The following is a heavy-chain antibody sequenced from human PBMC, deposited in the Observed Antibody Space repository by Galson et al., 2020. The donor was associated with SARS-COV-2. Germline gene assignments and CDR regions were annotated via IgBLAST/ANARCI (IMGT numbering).Heavy chain of an antibody. Sequence: TGGSLRLSCAASGLRFSDYWMHWVRQTPGKGLVWVSRIYSDGSATDYAASVRGRFIISRDNAKNTLYLEMTSLRAEDTAIYYCARGGSGYPYDTELEYWGPGTLVTVSS. J-gene: IGHJ4*02. V-gene: IGHV3-74*01. CDR3: ARGGSGYPYDTELEY. CDR2: IYSDGSAT. CDR1: GLRFSDYW. D-gene: IGHD5-18*01.